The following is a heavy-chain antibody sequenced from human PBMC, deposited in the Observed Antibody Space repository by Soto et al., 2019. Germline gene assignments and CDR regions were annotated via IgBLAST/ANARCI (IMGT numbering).Heavy chain of an antibody. Sequence: SLETLSLTCTVSGGSISSYDWSWIRQPPGKGLEWIGYIYYSGSTNYNPSLKSRVTISVDTSKNQFSLKLSSVTAADTAVYYCARVQGGYYGSGSYYKGFDPWGQGTLVTVSS. V-gene: IGHV4-59*01. CDR2: IYYSGST. D-gene: IGHD3-10*01. J-gene: IGHJ5*02. CDR1: GGSISSYD. CDR3: ARVQGGYYGSGSYYKGFDP.